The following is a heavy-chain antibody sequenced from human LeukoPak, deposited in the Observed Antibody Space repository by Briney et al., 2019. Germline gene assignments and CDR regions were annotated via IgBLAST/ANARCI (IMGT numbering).Heavy chain of an antibody. V-gene: IGHV3-9*01. CDR3: ARGKEQWLVRFPFDI. J-gene: IGHJ3*02. CDR1: GFTFDDYA. D-gene: IGHD6-19*01. Sequence: GGSLRLSCAASGFTFDDYAMHWVRQAPGKGLEWVSGMSWHSGTIDYADSVKGRFTISRDNAKNTLYLQMNSLRAEDTAVYYCARGKEQWLVRFPFDIWGQGTMVTVSS. CDR2: MSWHSGTI.